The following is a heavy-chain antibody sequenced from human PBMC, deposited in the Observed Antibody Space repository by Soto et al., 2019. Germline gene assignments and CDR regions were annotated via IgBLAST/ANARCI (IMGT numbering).Heavy chain of an antibody. Sequence: QITLKESGPTLVKPTQTLTLTCTFSGFSLSTIGVGVGWIRQPPGKALEWLALIYWDDDKRYSPSLKSRLTDPKDTSKIQVVLTMTNMDPVDTATYYCVQSRCGGDCLQSYSSHSYYGLDVRGQGTTVTVSS. V-gene: IGHV2-5*02. CDR1: GFSLSTIGVG. CDR3: VQSRCGGDCLQSYSSHSYYGLDV. J-gene: IGHJ6*02. D-gene: IGHD2-21*02. CDR2: IYWDDDK.